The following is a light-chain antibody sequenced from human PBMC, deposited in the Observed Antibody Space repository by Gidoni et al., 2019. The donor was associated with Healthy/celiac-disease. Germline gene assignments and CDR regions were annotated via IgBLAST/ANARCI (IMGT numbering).Light chain of an antibody. Sequence: QSALTQPASVSGSPVQSITISCTGTSRDVGSYNLVSWFQHHPGKAPKLMIFEVSKRPSGVSTRFSGSKSGDTASLTISGLQTEDEADYYCCSYSSSTTFWVFGGGTKLTVL. J-gene: IGLJ3*02. CDR1: SRDVGSYNL. CDR2: EVS. CDR3: CSYSSSTTFWV. V-gene: IGLV2-23*02.